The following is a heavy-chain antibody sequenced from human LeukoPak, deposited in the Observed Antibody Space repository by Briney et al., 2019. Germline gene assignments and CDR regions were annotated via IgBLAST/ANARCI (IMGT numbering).Heavy chain of an antibody. V-gene: IGHV3-23*01. J-gene: IGHJ6*02. CDR2: ISGSGGRT. Sequence: PAGSLPLSCAASGFTFSSYAMTWVRQAPGEGLEWVSAISGSGGRTYSADSVKGRFTISSDNSKNTLYLQMNSLRAEDTAVYYCAKDDYYYFSMDVWVQGTTATVTS. CDR3: AKDDYYYFSMDV. CDR1: GFTFSSYA.